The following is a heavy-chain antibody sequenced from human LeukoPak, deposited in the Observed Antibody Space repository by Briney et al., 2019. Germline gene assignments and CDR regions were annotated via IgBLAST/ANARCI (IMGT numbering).Heavy chain of an antibody. CDR1: GYTFTSYG. J-gene: IGHJ5*02. Sequence: ASVKVSCKASGYTFTSYGISWVRQAPGQGLEWMGWISAYNGNPNYAQKLQGRVTMTTDTSTSTAYMELRSLRSDDTAVYYCARALGYSGYEEGPTLATWGQGTLVTVSS. CDR2: ISAYNGNP. V-gene: IGHV1-18*01. D-gene: IGHD5-12*01. CDR3: ARALGYSGYEEGPTLAT.